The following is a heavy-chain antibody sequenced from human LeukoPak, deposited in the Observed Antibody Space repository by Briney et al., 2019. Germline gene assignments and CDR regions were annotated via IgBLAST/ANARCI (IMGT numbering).Heavy chain of an antibody. CDR1: GGSFSDYW. CDR2: IYYSGST. Sequence: PSETLSLTCAVYGGSFSDYWWTWIRQSPGKGLEWIGYIYYSGSTNYNPSLKSRVTISVDTSKNQFSLKLSSVTAADTAVYYCARSTDEYGSGSYYYMDVWGKGTTVTISS. V-gene: IGHV4-59*01. J-gene: IGHJ6*03. CDR3: ARSTDEYGSGSYYYMDV. D-gene: IGHD3-10*01.